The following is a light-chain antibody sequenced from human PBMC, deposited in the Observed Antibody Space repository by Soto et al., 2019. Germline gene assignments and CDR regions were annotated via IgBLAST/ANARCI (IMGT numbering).Light chain of an antibody. Sequence: VLAQPASVSGSPGQSITISCTGTSSDVGGYNYVSWCQQHPGKAPKLMIYEVSNRPSGVSNRFSGSKSGNTASLTISGLQAEDEADYYCSSYTSSSTLYVFGTGTKVTVL. CDR3: SSYTSSSTLYV. V-gene: IGLV2-14*01. CDR1: SSDVGGYNY. CDR2: EVS. J-gene: IGLJ1*01.